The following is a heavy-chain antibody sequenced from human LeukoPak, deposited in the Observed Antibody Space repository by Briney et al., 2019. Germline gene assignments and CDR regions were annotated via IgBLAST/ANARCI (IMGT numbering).Heavy chain of an antibody. V-gene: IGHV3-53*01. CDR1: GLTVRGNY. CDR2: IYTGSSI. J-gene: IGHJ5*02. D-gene: IGHD6-13*01. CDR3: ARLGPGPSSEP. Sequence: GGSLRLSCAASGLTVRGNYMTWVRQAPGKGLEWVSVIYTGSSIYYADSVKGRFTISRDNSKNTLYLQMNSLRAEDTAVYYCARLGPGPSSEPWGQGTLVTVSS.